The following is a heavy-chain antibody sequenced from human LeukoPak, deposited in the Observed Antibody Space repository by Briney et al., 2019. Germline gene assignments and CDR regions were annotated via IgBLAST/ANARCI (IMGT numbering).Heavy chain of an antibody. CDR3: ARLASGSYGPLTPFDY. D-gene: IGHD1-26*01. CDR1: GGSISSYH. CDR2: TYNSGST. V-gene: IGHV4-59*08. J-gene: IGHJ4*02. Sequence: SETLSLTCTVSGGSISSYHWSWIRQPPGKGLEWIGDTYNSGSTNYNPSLKSRVTISVDTSKNQFSLKLTSVTAADMAVYYSARLASGSYGPLTPFDYWGQGTLVTVSS.